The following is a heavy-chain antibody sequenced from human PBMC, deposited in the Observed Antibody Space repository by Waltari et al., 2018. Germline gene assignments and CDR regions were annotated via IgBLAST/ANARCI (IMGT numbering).Heavy chain of an antibody. CDR2: VDWDNDK. Sequence: QVTLRESGPALVNATQTLTLTCALSGFSPTTTGLCESWIRQPPGKALEWLARVDWDNDKFYSPSLKTRLTISKDTSKNQVILTLTNIDPVDTATYFCARTHVTVAGTRYFDYWGQGTPVTVSS. CDR3: ARTHVTVAGTRYFDY. CDR1: GFSPTTTGLC. J-gene: IGHJ4*01. V-gene: IGHV2-70*17. D-gene: IGHD6-19*01.